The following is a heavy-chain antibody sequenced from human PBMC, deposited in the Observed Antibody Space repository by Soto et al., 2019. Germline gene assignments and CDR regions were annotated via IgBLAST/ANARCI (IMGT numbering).Heavy chain of an antibody. CDR2: IYPGDSDT. V-gene: IGHV5-51*01. D-gene: IGHD3-3*01. Sequence: YWSWIRQPPGKGLEWMGIIYPGDSDTRYSPSFQGQVTISADKSISTAYLQWSSLKASDTAMYYCARLSDYDFWSGYRPNWFDPWGQGTLVPSPQ. CDR1: YW. J-gene: IGHJ5*01. CDR3: ARLSDYDFWSGYRPNWFDP.